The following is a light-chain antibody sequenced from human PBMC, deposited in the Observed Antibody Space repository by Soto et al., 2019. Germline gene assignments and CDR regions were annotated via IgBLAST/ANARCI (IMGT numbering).Light chain of an antibody. CDR2: LGS. V-gene: IGKV2-28*01. J-gene: IGKJ1*01. CDR1: QSLVDSTGNNL. Sequence: DIVMTQSPLSLPVTPGEPAYISCRSSQSLVDSTGNNLLDWYLQKPGQSPQLLIYLGSIRASGVHDRFSGSGSVTDFTLQISRVEAEDVGVYYCMQALQTPRTFGQGTKVEIK. CDR3: MQALQTPRT.